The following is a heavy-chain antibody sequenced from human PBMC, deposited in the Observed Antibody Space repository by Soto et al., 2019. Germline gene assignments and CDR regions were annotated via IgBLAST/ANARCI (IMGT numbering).Heavy chain of an antibody. V-gene: IGHV1-69*02. CDR2: IIPILGIA. J-gene: IGHJ6*03. Sequence: ASVKVSCKASGGTFSSYTISWVRQAPGQGLEWMGRIIPILGIANYAQKFQGRVTITADKSTSTAYMELSSLRSEDTAVYYCARGGRRKQLASAYYYYYMDVWGKGTTVTVSS. D-gene: IGHD6-6*01. CDR1: GGTFSSYT. CDR3: ARGGRRKQLASAYYYYYMDV.